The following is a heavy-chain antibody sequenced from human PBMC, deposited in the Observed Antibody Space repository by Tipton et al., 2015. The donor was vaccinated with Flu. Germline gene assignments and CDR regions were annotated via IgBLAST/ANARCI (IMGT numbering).Heavy chain of an antibody. CDR3: ARGSGSGTFMIFGL. V-gene: IGHV4-4*07. CDR1: GGSLSSYY. J-gene: IGHJ4*02. Sequence: LRLSCTVSGGSLSSYYWSWIRQPAGKGLEWIGRMYTSGSTNYNPSLKSRLTMSVDASKQQFSLKLSSMTAADTAVYYCARGSGSGTFMIFGLWGQGTLVTVSS. D-gene: IGHD3/OR15-3a*01. CDR2: MYTSGST.